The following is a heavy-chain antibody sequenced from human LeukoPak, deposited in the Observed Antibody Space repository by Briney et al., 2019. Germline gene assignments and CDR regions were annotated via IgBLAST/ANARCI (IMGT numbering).Heavy chain of an antibody. V-gene: IGHV3-11*01. CDR3: AKVGPLAHYFDY. CDR2: ITGSGDIK. CDR1: GFTFSDYY. Sequence: KSGGSLRLSCAASGFTFSDYYMSWIRLTPGKGLEWVSYITGSGDIKSYVDSVKGRFTISRDNAKKSLYLQMNSLRAEDTAVYYCAKVGPLAHYFDYWGQGTLVTVSS. J-gene: IGHJ4*02.